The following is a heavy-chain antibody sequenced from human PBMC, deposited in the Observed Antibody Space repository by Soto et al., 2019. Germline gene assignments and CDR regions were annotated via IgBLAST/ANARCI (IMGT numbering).Heavy chain of an antibody. CDR3: ATSGSYYVYYFDY. V-gene: IGHV3-30-3*01. CDR1: GFTFSSYA. J-gene: IGHJ4*02. D-gene: IGHD1-26*01. Sequence: GGSLRLSCAASGFTFSSYAMHWVRQAPGKGLEWVAVISYDGSNKYYADSVKGRFTISRDNSKNTLYLQMNSLRAEDTAVYYCATSGSYYVYYFDYWGQGTLVTVSS. CDR2: ISYDGSNK.